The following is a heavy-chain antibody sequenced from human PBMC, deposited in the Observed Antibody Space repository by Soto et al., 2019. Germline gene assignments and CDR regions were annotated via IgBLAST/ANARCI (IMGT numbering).Heavy chain of an antibody. Sequence: GESLKISCKGSGYSFTSYWIGWVRQMPGKGLEWMGIIYPGDSDTRYSPSFQGQVTISADKSISTAYLQWSSLKASDTAMYYCARHDREYDCSGGSCYPYYYYYYMDVWGKGTTVTVSS. CDR1: GYSFTSYW. CDR2: IYPGDSDT. CDR3: ARHDREYDCSGGSCYPYYYYYYMDV. J-gene: IGHJ6*03. V-gene: IGHV5-51*01. D-gene: IGHD2-15*01.